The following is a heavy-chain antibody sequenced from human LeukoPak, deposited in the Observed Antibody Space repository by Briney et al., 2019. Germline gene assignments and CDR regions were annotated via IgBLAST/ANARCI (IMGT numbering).Heavy chain of an antibody. CDR1: GFTFSSYV. Sequence: GGSLRLSCAASGFTFSSYVMSWVRQAPGKGLEWVSAISGSGGSTYYADSVKGRFTISRDNSKNTLYLQMNSLRAEDTAVYYCAKDQKWELLPFDYWGQGTLVTVSS. CDR2: ISGSGGST. V-gene: IGHV3-23*01. D-gene: IGHD1-26*01. J-gene: IGHJ4*02. CDR3: AKDQKWELLPFDY.